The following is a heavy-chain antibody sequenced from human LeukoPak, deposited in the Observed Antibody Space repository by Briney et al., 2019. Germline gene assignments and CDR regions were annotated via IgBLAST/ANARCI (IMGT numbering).Heavy chain of an antibody. CDR2: IYYSGST. D-gene: IGHD1-26*01. J-gene: IGHJ5*02. CDR3: ARGGIVGSRTNWFDP. Sequence: SETLSLTCTVSGGSISSSSYYWGWIRQPPGKGLEWVGSIYYSGSTYYNPSLKSRVTISLDTSKSQFSLKLTSVTPADTAVYYCARGGIVGSRTNWFDPWGQGILVTVSS. V-gene: IGHV4-39*07. CDR1: GGSISSSSYY.